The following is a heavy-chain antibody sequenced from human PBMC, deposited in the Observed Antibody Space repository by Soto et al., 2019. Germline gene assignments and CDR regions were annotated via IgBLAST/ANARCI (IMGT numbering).Heavy chain of an antibody. Sequence: SETLSLTCTVSGGSISSGDYYWSWIRQPPGRGLEWIGYIYYSGSTYYNPSLKSRVTISVDTSKNQFSLKLSSVTAADTAVYYCASARTGTNPTYWGQGTLVTVSS. CDR1: GGSISSGDYY. CDR3: ASARTGTNPTY. D-gene: IGHD1-1*01. J-gene: IGHJ4*02. V-gene: IGHV4-30-4*01. CDR2: IYYSGST.